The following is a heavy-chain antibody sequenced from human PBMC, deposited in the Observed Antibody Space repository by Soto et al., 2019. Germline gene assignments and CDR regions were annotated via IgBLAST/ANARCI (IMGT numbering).Heavy chain of an antibody. Sequence: GGSLRLSCAASGFTFSSYAMRWVRQAPGKGLEWVAVISYDGSNKYYADSVKGRFTISRDNSKNTLYLQMNSLRAEDTAVYYCARNPTTTIFGVVSYYYYGMDVWGQGTTVTVSS. CDR2: ISYDGSNK. CDR3: ARNPTTTIFGVVSYYYYGMDV. V-gene: IGHV3-30-3*01. D-gene: IGHD3-3*01. J-gene: IGHJ6*02. CDR1: GFTFSSYA.